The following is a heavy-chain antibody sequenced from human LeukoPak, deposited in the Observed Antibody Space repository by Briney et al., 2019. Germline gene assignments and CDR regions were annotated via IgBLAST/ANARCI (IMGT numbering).Heavy chain of an antibody. CDR2: INHSGST. CDR1: GGSFSGYY. Sequence: SETLSLTCAVYGGSFSGYYWSWIRQPPGKGLEWTGEINHSGSTNYNPSLKSRVSISVDSSKNQFSLKVSSVTAADTAVYYCARGSDTVAGLYWGQGTLVTVSS. D-gene: IGHD6-13*01. CDR3: ARGSDTVAGLY. J-gene: IGHJ4*02. V-gene: IGHV4-34*01.